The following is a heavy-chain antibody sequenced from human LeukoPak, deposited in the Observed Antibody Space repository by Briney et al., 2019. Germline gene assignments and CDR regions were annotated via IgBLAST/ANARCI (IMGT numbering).Heavy chain of an antibody. Sequence: ASVKVSCKASGYTFTSYYMHWVRQAPGQGLEWMGIINPSGGSTSYAQKFQGRVTMTRDTSTSTVYMELSSLRSEDTAVHYCARLIRINWFDPWGQGTLVTVSS. D-gene: IGHD3-22*01. CDR3: ARLIRINWFDP. CDR2: INPSGGST. J-gene: IGHJ5*02. V-gene: IGHV1-46*01. CDR1: GYTFTSYY.